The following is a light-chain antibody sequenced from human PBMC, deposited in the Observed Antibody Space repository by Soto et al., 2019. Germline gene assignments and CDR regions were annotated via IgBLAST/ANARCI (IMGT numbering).Light chain of an antibody. CDR1: ISDGGRFDV. CDR3: CAYVGARTYI. J-gene: IGLJ1*01. V-gene: IGLV2-23*01. CDR2: EGS. Sequence: QSALTQPASVSGSLGQSITISCTGTISDGGRFDVVSWFQQHPGQVPKLIIYEGSRRPSGVSSRFSGSKSGNTASLTISGLQAEDEADYYCCAYVGARTYIFGSGTKVTVL.